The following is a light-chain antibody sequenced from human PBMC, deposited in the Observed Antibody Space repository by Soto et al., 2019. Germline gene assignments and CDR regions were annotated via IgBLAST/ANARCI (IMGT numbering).Light chain of an antibody. V-gene: IGLV2-11*01. CDR1: SSDFGGYNY. CDR3: CSYAGTFYV. J-gene: IGLJ1*01. CDR2: DVS. Sequence: QSVLTQPRSVSGSPGQSVTISCTGTSSDFGGYNYVSWYQHHPGKAPKLMIYDVSERPSGVPDRFSGSKSGNAASLTISGLQAEDEADYSCCSYAGTFYVLEQGPRSPS.